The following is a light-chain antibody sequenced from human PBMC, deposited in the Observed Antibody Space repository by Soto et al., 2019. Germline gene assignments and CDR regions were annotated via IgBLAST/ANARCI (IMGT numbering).Light chain of an antibody. CDR2: EVS. Sequence: QSALTQPASVSGSPGQSITISCTGTSSDVGGYNYVSWYQHHPGKAPKVMIYEVSNRPSGVSNRFSGSKSGNTASLTISGLHAEDEADYYCSSYTTSSTWVFGGGTKVTVL. CDR1: SSDVGGYNY. V-gene: IGLV2-14*01. CDR3: SSYTTSSTWV. J-gene: IGLJ3*02.